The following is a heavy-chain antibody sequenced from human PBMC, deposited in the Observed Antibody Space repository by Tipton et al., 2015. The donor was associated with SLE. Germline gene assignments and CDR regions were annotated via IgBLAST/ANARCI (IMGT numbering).Heavy chain of an antibody. CDR1: GFTFDDYA. D-gene: IGHD3-22*01. CDR3: AAGSRGRITMIVVAHYFFDY. Sequence: SLRLSCAASGFTFDDYAMHWVRQAPGKGLEWVSGISWNSGSIGYADSVKGRFTISRDNAKNSLYLQMNSLRAEDTAVYYCAAGSRGRITMIVVAHYFFDYWGQGTLVTVSS. J-gene: IGHJ4*02. CDR2: ISWNSGSI. V-gene: IGHV3-9*01.